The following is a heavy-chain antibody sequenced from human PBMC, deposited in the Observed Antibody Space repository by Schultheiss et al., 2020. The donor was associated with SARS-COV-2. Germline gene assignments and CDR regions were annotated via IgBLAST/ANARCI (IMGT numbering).Heavy chain of an antibody. J-gene: IGHJ4*02. D-gene: IGHD1-26*01. CDR3: AREPPSQSSGSYYDH. Sequence: GGSLRLSCAASGFTFSSYDMHWVRQAPGKGLEWVAVISYDGSNKYYADSVKGRFTISRDNSKNTLYLQMNSLRAEDTAVYYCAREPPSQSSGSYYDHWGQGTLVTVSS. CDR2: ISYDGSNK. CDR1: GFTFSSYD. V-gene: IGHV3-30*01.